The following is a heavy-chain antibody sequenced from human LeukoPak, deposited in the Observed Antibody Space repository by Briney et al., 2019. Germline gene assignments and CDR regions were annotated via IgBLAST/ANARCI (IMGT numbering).Heavy chain of an antibody. CDR3: ARVATEADYYDSSGYHY. Sequence: ASVKVSCKASGGIFSSYAISWVRQAPGQGLEWMGGIIPIFGTANYAQKFQGRVTITADESTSTAYMELSSLRSEDTAVYYCARVATEADYYDSSGYHYWGQGTLVTVSS. J-gene: IGHJ4*02. D-gene: IGHD3-22*01. CDR1: GGIFSSYA. CDR2: IIPIFGTA. V-gene: IGHV1-69*13.